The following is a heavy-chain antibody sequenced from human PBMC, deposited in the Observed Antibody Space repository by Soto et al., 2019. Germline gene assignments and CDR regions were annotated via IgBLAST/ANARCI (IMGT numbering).Heavy chain of an antibody. J-gene: IGHJ5*02. CDR1: GFTFSNAW. D-gene: IGHD1-20*01. CDR3: TRYPRVYSGWFDP. CDR2: IKSKTDGGTT. V-gene: IGHV3-15*01. Sequence: KPGGSLRLSCAASGFTFSNAWMSWVRQAPGKGLEWVGRIKSKTDGGTTDYAAPVKGRFTISRDDSKNTLYLQMNSLKTEDTAVYYCTRYPRVYSGWFDPWGQGTLVTVSS.